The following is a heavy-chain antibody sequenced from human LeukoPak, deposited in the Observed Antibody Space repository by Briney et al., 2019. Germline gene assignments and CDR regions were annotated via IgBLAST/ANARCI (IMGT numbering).Heavy chain of an antibody. Sequence: ASVKVSCKASGGTFISYAISWVRQAPGQGLEWMGGIIPIFGTANYAQKFQGRVTITAGESTCTAYMELSSLRSEDTAVYYCARGRDSSGYYLVNDYWGQGTLVTVSS. CDR3: ARGRDSSGYYLVNDY. D-gene: IGHD3-22*01. CDR1: GGTFISYA. CDR2: IIPIFGTA. V-gene: IGHV1-69*13. J-gene: IGHJ4*02.